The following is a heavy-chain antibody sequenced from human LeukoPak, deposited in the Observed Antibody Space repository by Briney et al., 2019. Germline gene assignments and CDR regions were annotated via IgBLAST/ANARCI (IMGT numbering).Heavy chain of an antibody. CDR3: ARPVPSRLGWFDP. CDR2: IYYGGST. CDR1: GGSISSSTYY. V-gene: IGHV4-39*01. D-gene: IGHD1-1*01. J-gene: IGHJ5*02. Sequence: PSETLSLTCTVPGGSISSSTYYWGWIRQPPGKGLEWIGSIYYGGSTYYNPSLKSRVTISVDTSKNQFSLKLSSVTAADTAVYYCARPVPSRLGWFDPWGQGTLVTVSS.